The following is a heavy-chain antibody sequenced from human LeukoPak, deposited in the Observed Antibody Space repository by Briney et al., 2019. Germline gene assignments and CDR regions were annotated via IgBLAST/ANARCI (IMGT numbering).Heavy chain of an antibody. V-gene: IGHV4-34*01. D-gene: IGHD3-10*01. CDR3: ASGYFGY. CDR1: GGSFSSYY. J-gene: IGHJ4*02. CDR2: INHSGST. Sequence: SETLSLTCAVYGGSFSSYYWSWIRQPPGKGLEWIGEINHSGSTNYNPSLKSRVTISVDTSKNQFSLKLSSVTAADTAVYYCASGYFGYWGQGTLVTVSS.